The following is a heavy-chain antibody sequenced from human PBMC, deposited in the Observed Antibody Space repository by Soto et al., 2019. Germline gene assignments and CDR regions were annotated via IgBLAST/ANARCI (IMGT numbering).Heavy chain of an antibody. Sequence: SGPTQVNPTHTPTLTRPFSGFSPSPSWVGVGWIPQPPGKALEWLALIYWNDDKRYSPSLKSRLTITKDTSKNQVVLTMTNMDPVDTATYYCAHTFTVTRHFDYWGQGTLVTVSS. CDR2: IYWNDDK. D-gene: IGHD4-17*01. J-gene: IGHJ4*02. CDR3: AHTFTVTRHFDY. CDR1: GFSPSPSWVG. V-gene: IGHV2-5*01.